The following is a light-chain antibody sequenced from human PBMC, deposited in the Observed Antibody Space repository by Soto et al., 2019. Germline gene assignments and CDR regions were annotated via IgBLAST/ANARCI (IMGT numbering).Light chain of an antibody. CDR3: AAWDDSLNAVV. V-gene: IGLV1-44*01. J-gene: IGLJ2*01. CDR1: STNIGANS. Sequence: QPVLTQPPSASGTPGRSVTMSCSGSSTNIGANSVNWYQCLPGAAPKLLIYTNNKRPSGVPDRFFGSKSGSSASLAISGLQSGDEGDYYCAAWDDSLNAVVFGGGTKVTVL. CDR2: TNN.